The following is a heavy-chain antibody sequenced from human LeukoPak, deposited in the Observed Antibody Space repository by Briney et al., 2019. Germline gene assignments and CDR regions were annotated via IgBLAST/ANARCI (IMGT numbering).Heavy chain of an antibody. J-gene: IGHJ4*02. D-gene: IGHD3-22*01. CDR1: GGSISSYY. CDR3: ASLSDSSVGGFDY. V-gene: IGHV4-4*07. CDR2: LYSSGST. Sequence: SETLSLTCTVSGGSISSYYWSWIRQPAGKGLEWIGRLYSSGSTNYNPSLKSRVTMSLDTSKNQFSLKLSSVTAADTAVYYCASLSDSSVGGFDYWGQGTLVTVSS.